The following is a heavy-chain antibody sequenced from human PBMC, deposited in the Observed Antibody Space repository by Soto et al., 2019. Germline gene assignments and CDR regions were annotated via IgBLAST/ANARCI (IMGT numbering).Heavy chain of an antibody. Sequence: SETLSLTCTVSGGSISSGDYYWSWIRQPPGKGLEWIGYIYYSGSTYYNPSLKSRVTMSVDTSKNQFSLKLSSVTAADTAVYYCARAAAGEGDYFDYWGQGTLVTVSS. CDR2: IYYSGST. D-gene: IGHD6-13*01. V-gene: IGHV4-30-4*01. CDR3: ARAAAGEGDYFDY. J-gene: IGHJ4*02. CDR1: GGSISSGDYY.